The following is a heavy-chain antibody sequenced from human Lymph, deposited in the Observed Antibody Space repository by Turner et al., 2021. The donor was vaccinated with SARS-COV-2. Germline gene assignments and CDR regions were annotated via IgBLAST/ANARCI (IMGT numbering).Heavy chain of an antibody. J-gene: IGHJ4*02. V-gene: IGHV4-59*01. CDR2: IFYSVST. D-gene: IGHD2-2*01. CDR3: ARVIPAGWYYFDY. Sequence: QVQLQESGPGLVKPSETLSLTCTVSGGSISSYYWSWIRQPPGKGLEWIGYIFYSVSTIYNPSLKSRVTISVDTSKNQFSLKLSSVTAADTAVYYCARVIPAGWYYFDYWGQGTLVTVSS. CDR1: GGSISSYY.